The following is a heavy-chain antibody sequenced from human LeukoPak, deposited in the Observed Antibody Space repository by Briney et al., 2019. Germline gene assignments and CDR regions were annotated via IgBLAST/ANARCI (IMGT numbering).Heavy chain of an antibody. Sequence: PSETLSLTCTVSGGSISSYYWSWIRQPPGKGLEWIGYIYYSGSTNYNPSLKSRVTISVDTSKNQFSLKLSSVTAADTAVYYCARDALSYGSLWYFDYWGQGTLVTVSS. J-gene: IGHJ4*02. CDR2: IYYSGST. CDR1: GGSISSYY. V-gene: IGHV4-59*01. CDR3: ARDALSYGSLWYFDY. D-gene: IGHD5-18*01.